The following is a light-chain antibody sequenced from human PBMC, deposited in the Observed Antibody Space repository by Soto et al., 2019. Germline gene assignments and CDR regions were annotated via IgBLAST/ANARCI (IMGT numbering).Light chain of an antibody. CDR1: QTISAW. Sequence: DIQMTQSPSTLSASVGDRVTITCRASQTISAWLAWYQQRPGKAPKLLLYKASSLATAVPSRFSCSGSGTEFTLTISSLQPDDSATYYCQQYDNYPWTFGQGTKV. J-gene: IGKJ1*01. CDR3: QQYDNYPWT. V-gene: IGKV1-5*03. CDR2: KAS.